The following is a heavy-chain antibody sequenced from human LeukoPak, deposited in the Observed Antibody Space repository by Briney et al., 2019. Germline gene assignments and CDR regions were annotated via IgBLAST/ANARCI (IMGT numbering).Heavy chain of an antibody. D-gene: IGHD6-19*01. J-gene: IGHJ4*02. V-gene: IGHV2-5*01. CDR2: IYWNDDK. Sequence: SGPTLVNPTQTLTLICTFSGFSLSTSGVGVGWIRQPPGRALDWLAFIYWNDDKRYSPSLKSRITITKDTSKNQVVLTMTNMDPMDTATYYCAHSMALIAVAGISFDYWGQGTLVTVSS. CDR3: AHSMALIAVAGISFDY. CDR1: GFSLSTSGVG.